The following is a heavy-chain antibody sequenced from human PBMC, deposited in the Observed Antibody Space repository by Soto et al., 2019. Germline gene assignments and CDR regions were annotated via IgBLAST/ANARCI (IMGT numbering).Heavy chain of an antibody. CDR1: GYSFTSYW. J-gene: IGHJ4*02. D-gene: IGHD6-13*01. CDR3: AVSGISAAGTGY. Sequence: PGESLKISCKGSGYSFTSYWITWVRQMPGKGLEWMGRIDPSDSYTNYSPSFQGHVTISADKSISTAYLQWSSLKASDTAMYYCAVSGISAAGTGYWGQGTLVTVSS. CDR2: IDPSDSYT. V-gene: IGHV5-10-1*01.